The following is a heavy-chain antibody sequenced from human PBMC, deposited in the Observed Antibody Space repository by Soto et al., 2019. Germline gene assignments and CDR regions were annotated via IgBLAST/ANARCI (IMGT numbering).Heavy chain of an antibody. CDR2: INTDGSST. V-gene: IGHV3-74*01. J-gene: IGHJ4*02. CDR3: AKRGVDTFGLSY. D-gene: IGHD3-10*01. CDR1: GFTFSSFR. Sequence: EVQLVESGGGLVQPGGSLRLSCAVSGFTFSSFRMHWVRQAPGEGLVWVSRINTDGSSTSYADSVKGRFTISRDNAKNTLYPQMNSLRVEDTAMYYCAKRGVDTFGLSYWGQGTLVTVSS.